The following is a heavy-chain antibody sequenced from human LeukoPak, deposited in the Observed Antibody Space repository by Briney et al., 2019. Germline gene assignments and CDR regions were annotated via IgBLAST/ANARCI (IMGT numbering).Heavy chain of an antibody. V-gene: IGHV4-4*07. CDR3: ARWPTTQGTFDV. CDR2: ISSSWST. J-gene: IGHJ3*01. Sequence: SETLSLTCTVSGGSISPYYWIWIRQPAGEGLEWIGRISSSWSTNYNPSLKSRVTLSVDTSKNQFSLKLNSVTAADTAVYYCARWPTTQGTFDVWGQGTMVTVSS. D-gene: IGHD1-1*01. CDR1: GGSISPYY.